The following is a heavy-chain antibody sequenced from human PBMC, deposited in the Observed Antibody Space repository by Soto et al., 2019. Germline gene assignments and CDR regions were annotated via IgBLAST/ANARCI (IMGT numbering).Heavy chain of an antibody. CDR2: ISYDGSNK. Sequence: QVQLVESGGGVVQPGRSLRLSCAASGFTFSSYAMHWVRQAPGKGLEWVAVISYDGSNKYYADSVKGRFTISRDNSKNXLYLQMNSLRAEDTAVYYCARTITFGGVIGYGMDVWGQGTTVTVSS. V-gene: IGHV3-30-3*01. CDR3: ARTITFGGVIGYGMDV. J-gene: IGHJ6*02. CDR1: GFTFSSYA. D-gene: IGHD3-16*02.